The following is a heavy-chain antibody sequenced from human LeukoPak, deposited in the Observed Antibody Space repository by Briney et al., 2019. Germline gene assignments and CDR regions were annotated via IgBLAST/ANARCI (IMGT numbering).Heavy chain of an antibody. V-gene: IGHV3-7*03. Sequence: PGGSLKLSCAAPGFTFSRSWMSWVRPPPGRGLEWVANISPDGSTKYHMDSVKGRFTISRDNAKDSLYLEMSRLRDDDTAMYYCATGASGSWDFGGQGTLVTVSS. CDR1: GFTFSRSW. D-gene: IGHD6-13*01. CDR3: ATGASGSWDF. CDR2: ISPDGSTK. J-gene: IGHJ4*02.